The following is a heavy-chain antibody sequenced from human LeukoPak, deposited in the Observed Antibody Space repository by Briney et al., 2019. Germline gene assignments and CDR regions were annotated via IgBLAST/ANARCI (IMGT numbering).Heavy chain of an antibody. V-gene: IGHV1-2*06. CDR1: GYTFSGYF. CDR2: INPNTGGT. CDR3: ATDERGTVGTEFRD. J-gene: IGHJ4*02. Sequence: ASVKVSCKASGYTFSGYFMHWVRQAPGQGLEWMGRINPNTGGTSYVQKFQGRVTMTRDTSISTAYMELSRLRSDDTAVYYCATDERGTVGTEFRDWGQGTLVTVSS. D-gene: IGHD2-8*02.